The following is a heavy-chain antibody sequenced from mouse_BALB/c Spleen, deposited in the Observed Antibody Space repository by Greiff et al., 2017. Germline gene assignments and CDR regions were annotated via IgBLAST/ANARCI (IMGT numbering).Heavy chain of an antibody. CDR2: ISYSGST. D-gene: IGHD2-4*01. CDR1: GYSITSDYA. V-gene: IGHV3-2*02. J-gene: IGHJ2*01. CDR3: AREGIYDYDAFDY. Sequence: EVKLQESGPGLVKPSQSLSLTCTVTGYSITSDYAWNWIRQFPGNKLEWMGYISYSGSTSYNPSLKSRISITRDTSKNQFFLQLNSVTTEDTATYYCAREGIYDYDAFDYWGQGTTLTVSS.